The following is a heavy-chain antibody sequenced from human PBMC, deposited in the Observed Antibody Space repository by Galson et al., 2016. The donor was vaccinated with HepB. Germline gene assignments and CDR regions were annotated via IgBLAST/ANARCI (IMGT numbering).Heavy chain of an antibody. Sequence: SLRLSCAASGFSISSHGMHWVRQAPGKGLEWVGIIWYDGVNQYGDSVKGRFTISRDNSRDTVFLQMNSLRAEDTAVYYCAKSRGTRGYYYAMDVWGQGTTVTVSS. CDR2: IWYDGVNQ. CDR1: GFSISSHG. D-gene: IGHD3-16*01. V-gene: IGHV3-33*06. J-gene: IGHJ6*02. CDR3: AKSRGTRGYYYAMDV.